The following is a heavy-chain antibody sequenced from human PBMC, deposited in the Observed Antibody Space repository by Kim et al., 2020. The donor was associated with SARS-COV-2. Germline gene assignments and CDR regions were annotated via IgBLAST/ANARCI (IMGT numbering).Heavy chain of an antibody. CDR2: IREDGSGE. D-gene: IGHD1-20*01. J-gene: IGHJ6*02. CDR1: EFTFSSYW. CDR3: ARLHRGMTEYSTYYYVYGLDV. V-gene: IGHV3-7*03. Sequence: GGSLRLSCAASEFTFSSYWMSWVRQAPGKGLEWVANIREDGSGEYYVDSVKGRFTIYRDNAENSLYLQMTSLRVEDTAVYYCARLHRGMTEYSTYYYVYGLDVWGQGTTVTVSS.